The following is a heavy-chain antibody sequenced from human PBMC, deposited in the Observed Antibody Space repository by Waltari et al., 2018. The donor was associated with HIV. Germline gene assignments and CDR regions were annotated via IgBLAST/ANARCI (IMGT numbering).Heavy chain of an antibody. Sequence: QVQLQESGPGLVKPSETLSLTCTVSGGSISSYYWSWIRQPPGKGLEWIGYIYYSGSTNYNPSLKSRVTISVDTSKNQFSLKLSSVTAADTAVYYCARLTGTDVWGQGTTVTVSS. J-gene: IGHJ6*02. D-gene: IGHD1-7*01. CDR3: ARLTGTDV. CDR1: GGSISSYY. V-gene: IGHV4-59*08. CDR2: IYYSGST.